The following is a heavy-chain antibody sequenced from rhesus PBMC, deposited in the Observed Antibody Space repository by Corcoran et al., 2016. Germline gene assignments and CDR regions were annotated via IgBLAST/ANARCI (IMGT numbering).Heavy chain of an antibody. J-gene: IGHJ4*01. V-gene: IGHV1-111*02. CDR1: GYTFTDYY. D-gene: IGHD6-37*01. Sequence: EVQLVQSGAEVKKPGASVKISCKASGYTFTDYYLHWVRQAPGKGLEWMGRVDPEDGAAIHEHKFQDRVTITADTSTDTAYMEQSSLRSEDTAVYYCATRIAVAMDYWGQGVLVTVSS. CDR2: VDPEDGAA. CDR3: ATRIAVAMDY.